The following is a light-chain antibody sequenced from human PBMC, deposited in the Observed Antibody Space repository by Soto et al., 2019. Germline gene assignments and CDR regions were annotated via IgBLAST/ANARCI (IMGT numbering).Light chain of an antibody. CDR3: QHYNSYSEA. V-gene: IGKV1-5*03. CDR2: KAS. J-gene: IGKJ1*01. CDR1: QTISSW. Sequence: ISISPSTSTLSGSVGGRVTITCRASQTISSWLAWYQQKPGKAPKLLIYKASTLKSGVPSRFSGSGSGTEFTLTISCLQSDDFATYYCQHYNSYSEAFGQGTKVDIK.